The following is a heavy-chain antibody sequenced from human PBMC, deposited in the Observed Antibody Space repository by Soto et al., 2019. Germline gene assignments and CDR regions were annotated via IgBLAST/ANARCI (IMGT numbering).Heavy chain of an antibody. V-gene: IGHV3-30*18. J-gene: IGHJ4*02. CDR3: AKDRRVVAVAAPFDY. CDR1: GFTFSSYG. CDR2: ISYDGSNK. D-gene: IGHD6-19*01. Sequence: QVQLVESGGGVVQPGRSLRLSCAASGFTFSSYGMHWVRQAPGKGLEWVAVISYDGSNKYYADSVKGRFTISRDNSKNTLYLQMNSLRAEDTAVYYCAKDRRVVAVAAPFDYWGQGTQVTVSS.